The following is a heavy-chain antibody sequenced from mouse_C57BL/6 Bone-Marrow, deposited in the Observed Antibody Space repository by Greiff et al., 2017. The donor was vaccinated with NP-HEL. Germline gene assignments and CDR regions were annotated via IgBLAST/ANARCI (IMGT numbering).Heavy chain of an antibody. J-gene: IGHJ2*01. D-gene: IGHD1-1*01. V-gene: IGHV1-64*01. CDR1: GYTFTSYW. CDR3: ARWLYYGSSYDDY. CDR2: IHPNSGST. Sequence: VQLQQPGAELVKPGASVKLSCKASGYTFTSYWMHWVKQRPGQGLEWIGMIHPNSGSTNYNEKFKSKATLTVDKSSSTAYMQLSSLTSEDSAVYYCARWLYYGSSYDDYWGQGTTLTVSS.